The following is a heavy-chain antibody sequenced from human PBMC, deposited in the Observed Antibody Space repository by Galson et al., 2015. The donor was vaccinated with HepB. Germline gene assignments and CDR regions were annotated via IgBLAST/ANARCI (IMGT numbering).Heavy chain of an antibody. V-gene: IGHV3-73*01. Sequence: SLRLSYAASGFTFSGSAIHWVRQTSGKGLEWVGHIRSKATNYATAYAASLKGRFTISRDDSKNTAYLHMKSLKTEDTAVYYCIRMADLSGYSSSWGQGTLVTVSS. CDR3: IRMADLSGYSSS. CDR1: GFTFSGSA. J-gene: IGHJ4*02. CDR2: IRSKATNYAT. D-gene: IGHD6-13*01.